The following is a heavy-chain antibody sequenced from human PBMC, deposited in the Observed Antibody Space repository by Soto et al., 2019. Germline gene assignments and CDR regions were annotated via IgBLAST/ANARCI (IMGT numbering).Heavy chain of an antibody. CDR3: ATHLYDFWCGYPGPFDY. D-gene: IGHD3-3*01. J-gene: IGHJ4*02. CDR2: IYYSGST. CDR1: GGSISNSSYD. V-gene: IGHV4-39*01. Sequence: SETLSLTCTVSGGSISNSSYDWGWSRQPPGQELEWLGSIYYSGSTYYNASLKSRVTISVDMSKNQISLKLSSVTAADTAVYYCATHLYDFWCGYPGPFDYWGQGTLVTVSS.